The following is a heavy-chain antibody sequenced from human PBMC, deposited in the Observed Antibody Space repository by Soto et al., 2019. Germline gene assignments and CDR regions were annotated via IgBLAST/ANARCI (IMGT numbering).Heavy chain of an antibody. CDR3: ARAGFSSSWRTDYFDY. J-gene: IGHJ4*02. D-gene: IGHD6-13*01. CDR2: IYHSGST. V-gene: IGHV4-4*02. Sequence: QVQLQESGPGLVKPSGTLSLTCAVSGDSISSSNWWSWVRQPPEKGLEWIGEIYHSGSTNYNPSLKSRVTISLDKSTNQFSLKLTSVTAADTAVYYCARAGFSSSWRTDYFDYWGQGTLVTVSS. CDR1: GDSISSSNW.